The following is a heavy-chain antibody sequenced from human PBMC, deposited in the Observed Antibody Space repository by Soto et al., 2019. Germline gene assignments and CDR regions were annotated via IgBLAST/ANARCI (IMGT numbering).Heavy chain of an antibody. CDR3: AICSSTSCYRQNYYYYRMDV. V-gene: IGHV1-2*04. J-gene: IGHJ6*02. CDR2: INPNSGGT. Sequence: ASVKVSCKASGYTFTGYYMHWVRQAPGQGXEWMGWINPNSGGTNYAQKFQGWVTMTRDTSISTAYMELSRLRSDDTAVYYCAICSSTSCYRQNYYYYRMDVWGQGTTVTVSS. CDR1: GYTFTGYY. D-gene: IGHD2-2*01.